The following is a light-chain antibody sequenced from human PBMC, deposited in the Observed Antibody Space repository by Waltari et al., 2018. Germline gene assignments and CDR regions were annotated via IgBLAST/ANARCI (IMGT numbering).Light chain of an antibody. CDR1: RRAVGASKL. J-gene: IGLJ3*02. CDR3: CSYAGDSTWV. Sequence: QSALTQPASVSGSLGPSLPISCTGSRRAVGASKLVPWYQQHPGKAPKLMISEDTKRPSGFSNRFSGSKSGNTASLTISGRQAEDEADYHCCSYAGDSTWVFGGGTVLTVL. V-gene: IGLV2-23*01. CDR2: EDT.